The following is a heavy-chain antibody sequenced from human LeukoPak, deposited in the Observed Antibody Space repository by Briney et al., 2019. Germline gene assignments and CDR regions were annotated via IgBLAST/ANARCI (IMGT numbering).Heavy chain of an antibody. CDR3: ARSPAKGAATYFDY. Sequence: PGGSLRFSCTASGFPFSNYAMNWVRQTPGKGLEWVALISFDGGKIYYADSVKGRFTISRDNSKNTLFLQMNTLTVEDTAVYYCARSPAKGAATYFDYWGQGTLVTVSS. D-gene: IGHD2-15*01. J-gene: IGHJ4*02. V-gene: IGHV3-30*04. CDR2: ISFDGGKI. CDR1: GFPFSNYA.